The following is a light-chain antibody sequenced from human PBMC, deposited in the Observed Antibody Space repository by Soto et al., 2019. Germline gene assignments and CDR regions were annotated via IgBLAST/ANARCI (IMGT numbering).Light chain of an antibody. V-gene: IGKV1-12*01. CDR3: QQSYSNPPT. J-gene: IGKJ1*01. Sequence: DIQMTQSPSSVSASLGDRVTITCRASHHISTWLAWYQQKPGQAPKLLIYAASSLQSGVPSRFSGGGTGTDFTLTITSLQPEDFATYYCQQSYSNPPTFGQGTRVEIK. CDR2: AAS. CDR1: HHISTW.